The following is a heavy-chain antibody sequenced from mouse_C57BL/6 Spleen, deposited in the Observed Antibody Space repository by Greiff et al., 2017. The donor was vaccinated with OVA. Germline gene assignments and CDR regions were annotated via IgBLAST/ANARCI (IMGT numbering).Heavy chain of an antibody. V-gene: IGHV1-80*01. CDR2: IYPGDGDT. D-gene: IGHD1-1*01. J-gene: IGHJ1*03. Sequence: QVQLKESGAELVKPGASVKISCKASGYAFSSYWMNWVKQRPGKGLEWIGQIYPGDGDTNYNGKFKGKATLTADKSSSTAYMQLSSLTSEDSAIYFCARAPYDYGSSYNWYFDVWGTGTTVTVSS. CDR3: ARAPYDYGSSYNWYFDV. CDR1: GYAFSSYW.